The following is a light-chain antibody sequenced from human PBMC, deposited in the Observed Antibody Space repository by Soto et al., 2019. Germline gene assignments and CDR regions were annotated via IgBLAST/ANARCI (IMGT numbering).Light chain of an antibody. V-gene: IGKV3-15*01. CDR2: DAS. Sequence: EIVMTQSPATLSVSPGERATLSCRASQSVSGNLAWYQQKPGQAPRFLISDASTRATGIPARFSGSGSGTEFTLTISSLQSEDSAVYFCLQYNDWPRTFGQGTKVEIK. J-gene: IGKJ1*01. CDR1: QSVSGN. CDR3: LQYNDWPRT.